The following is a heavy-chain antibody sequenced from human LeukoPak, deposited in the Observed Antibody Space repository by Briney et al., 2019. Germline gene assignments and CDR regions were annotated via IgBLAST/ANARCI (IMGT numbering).Heavy chain of an antibody. CDR3: ARVVTEYSSSGVDY. J-gene: IGHJ4*02. CDR2: INSDGSST. Sequence: PGGSLRLSCAASGFTFSSYWTHWVRQAPGKGLVWVSRINSDGSSTSYADSVKGRFTISRDNSKNTLYLQMNSLRSEDTAMYYCARVVTEYSSSGVDYWGQGTLVTVSS. D-gene: IGHD6-6*01. CDR1: GFTFSSYW. V-gene: IGHV3-74*01.